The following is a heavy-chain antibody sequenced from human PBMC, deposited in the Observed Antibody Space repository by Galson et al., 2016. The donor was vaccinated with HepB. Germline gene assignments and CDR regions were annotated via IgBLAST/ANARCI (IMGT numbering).Heavy chain of an antibody. CDR1: GFTFSSYW. D-gene: IGHD1-7*01. CDR2: IKQDGSEK. J-gene: IGHJ1*01. CDR3: ARDLDKNYDQGYFQH. Sequence: SLRLSCAASGFTFSSYWMSWVRQAPGKGLERVANIKQDGSEKYYVDSVKGRFTISRDNAKNSLYLQMNSLRAEDTAVYYCARDLDKNYDQGYFQHWCQGTLVTVSS. V-gene: IGHV3-7*01.